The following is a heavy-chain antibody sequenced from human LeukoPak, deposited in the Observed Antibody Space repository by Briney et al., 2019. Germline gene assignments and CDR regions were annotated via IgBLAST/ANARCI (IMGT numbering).Heavy chain of an antibody. CDR2: TYYRSKWYN. Sequence: SQTLSLTCAISGDSVSSNSAAWNWITPSPSRGLEWLGRTYYRSKWYNEYAISVKSPITINAGTSKNQFSLQLNSVTPEDTAVYYCVRELTVFDYWGQGTLVTVSS. CDR1: GDSVSSNSAA. V-gene: IGHV6-1*01. D-gene: IGHD1-20*01. J-gene: IGHJ4*02. CDR3: VRELTVFDY.